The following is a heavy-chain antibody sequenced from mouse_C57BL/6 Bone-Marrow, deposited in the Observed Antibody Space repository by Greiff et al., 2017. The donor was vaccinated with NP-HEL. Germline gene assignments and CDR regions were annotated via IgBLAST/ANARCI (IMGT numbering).Heavy chain of an antibody. CDR2: IYPRSGNT. Sequence: QVQLQQSGAELARPGASVKLSCKASGYTFTSYGISWVKQRPGQGLEWIGEIYPRSGNTYYNEKFKGKATLTADKSSSTAYMELRSLTSEDSAVYVCARCGWLPRPVDFDFWGTGTTVTVSA. CDR3: ARCGWLPRPVDFDF. CDR1: GYTFTSYG. J-gene: IGHJ1*03. V-gene: IGHV1-81*01. D-gene: IGHD1-2*01.